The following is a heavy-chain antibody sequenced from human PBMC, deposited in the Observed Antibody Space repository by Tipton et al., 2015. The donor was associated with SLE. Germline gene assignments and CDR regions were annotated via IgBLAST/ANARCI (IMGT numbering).Heavy chain of an antibody. CDR2: IYYSGST. Sequence: GLVKPSETLSLTCTVSGGSISSYYWSWIRQPPGKGLEWIGYIYYSGSTNYNPSLKSRVTISVDTSKNQFSLKLSSVTAADTAVYYCARTTVALDYWGQGTLVTVSS. CDR3: ARTTVALDY. V-gene: IGHV4-59*01. D-gene: IGHD4-23*01. J-gene: IGHJ4*02. CDR1: GGSISSYY.